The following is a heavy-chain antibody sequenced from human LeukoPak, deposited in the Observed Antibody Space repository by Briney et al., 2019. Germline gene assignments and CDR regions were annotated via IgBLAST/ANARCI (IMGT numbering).Heavy chain of an antibody. CDR3: AREKYSSGWGEG. CDR1: GFAFSSYS. Sequence: GGPLRLSCGVSGFAFSSYSMNWVRQAPGKGLEWVSSISSSSSYIYYADSVKARFTISRDNAKNSLYLQMNSLRAEDTAVYYCAREKYSSGWGEGWGQGTLVTVSS. V-gene: IGHV3-21*01. CDR2: ISSSSSYI. D-gene: IGHD6-19*01. J-gene: IGHJ4*02.